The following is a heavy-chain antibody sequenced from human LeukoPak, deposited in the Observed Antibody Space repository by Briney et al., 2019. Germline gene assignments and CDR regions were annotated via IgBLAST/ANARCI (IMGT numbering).Heavy chain of an antibody. V-gene: IGHV1-46*01. Sequence: GASVKVSCKASGYTFTSYYMHGVRQAPGQGLEGMGIINPSGGSTSYAQKFQGRVTMTRDTSTSTVYMELSSLRSEDTAVYYCARDREPITSFDPWGQGTLVTVSS. CDR3: ARDREPITSFDP. CDR2: INPSGGST. J-gene: IGHJ5*02. CDR1: GYTFTSYY. D-gene: IGHD5-24*01.